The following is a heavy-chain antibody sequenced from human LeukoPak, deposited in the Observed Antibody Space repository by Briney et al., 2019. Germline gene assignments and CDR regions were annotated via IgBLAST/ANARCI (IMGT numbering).Heavy chain of an antibody. CDR3: ARIVYYYYYYGMDV. CDR1: GYTFTSYD. V-gene: IGHV1-8*01. J-gene: IGHJ6*02. D-gene: IGHD3-22*01. Sequence: ASVKVSCKASGYTFTSYDINWVRQATGQGLEWMGWMNPNSGNTGYAQKFQGRVTMTRNTSISTAYMELSSLRSEDTAVYYCARIVYYYYYYGMDVWGQGTTVTVSS. CDR2: MNPNSGNT.